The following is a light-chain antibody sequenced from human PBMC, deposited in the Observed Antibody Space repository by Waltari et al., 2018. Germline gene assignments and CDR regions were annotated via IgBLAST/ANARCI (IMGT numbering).Light chain of an antibody. V-gene: IGKV3-20*01. CDR3: QKYDFLPAT. CDR2: HAS. Sequence: EIVLTQSPGTLSLSPGDRATLSCRARQGVGKYLAGYQQRPDQAPRLPLYHASIMATGIPDRFSGSVYGTDFSLTISRLEPEDFAVYYCQKYDFLPATFGQGTTVEIK. J-gene: IGKJ1*01. CDR1: QGVGKY.